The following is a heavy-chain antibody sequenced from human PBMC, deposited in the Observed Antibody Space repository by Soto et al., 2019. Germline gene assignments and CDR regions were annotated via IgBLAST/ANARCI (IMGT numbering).Heavy chain of an antibody. CDR1: GGSISSSNW. V-gene: IGHV4-4*02. CDR2: IYHSGST. J-gene: IGHJ4*02. Sequence: QVQLQESGPGLVKPSGTLSLTFAVSGGSISSSNWWSWVRQPPGKGLEWIGGIYHSGSTNYNPSLKSRVTISVDKSKNQFSLKLSSVTAADTAVYYCARDRRGSYGLSFDYWGQGTLVPVSS. D-gene: IGHD1-26*01. CDR3: ARDRRGSYGLSFDY.